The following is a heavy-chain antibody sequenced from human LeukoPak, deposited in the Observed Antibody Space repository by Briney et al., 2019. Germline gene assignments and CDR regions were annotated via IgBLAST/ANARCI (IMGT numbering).Heavy chain of an antibody. Sequence: PGGSLRLSCAASGFTFRSYWMHWVRHAPGKGLVWVSRINGDGSSTSYADSVKVRFTISRDNGKKELYLQMNSLGAEDTAVYYCAVKGGFNDWDAPFDYWGQGTLVTVSS. J-gene: IGHJ4*02. CDR2: INGDGSST. D-gene: IGHD3-9*01. CDR1: GFTFRSYW. V-gene: IGHV3-74*01. CDR3: AVKGGFNDWDAPFDY.